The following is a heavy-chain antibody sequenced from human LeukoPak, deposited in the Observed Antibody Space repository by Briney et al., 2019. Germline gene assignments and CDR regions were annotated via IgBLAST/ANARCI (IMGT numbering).Heavy chain of an antibody. D-gene: IGHD4-17*01. V-gene: IGHV1-18*01. Sequence: ASVTVSCKASGGTFSSYAVSWVRQAPGQGLEWMGWISAYNGNTNYTQKFQDRVTMTTGTSTSTGYMEMRSLRYDDTAVYYCVRDNYGDYDYWGQGALVTVSS. CDR2: ISAYNGNT. CDR1: GGTFSSYA. J-gene: IGHJ4*02. CDR3: VRDNYGDYDY.